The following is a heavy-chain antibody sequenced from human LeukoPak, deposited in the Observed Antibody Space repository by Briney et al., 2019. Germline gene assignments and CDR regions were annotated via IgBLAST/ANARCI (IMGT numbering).Heavy chain of an antibody. J-gene: IGHJ3*02. Sequence: PSETLSLTCTVSGGSISSHYWSWIRQPPGKGLEWIGYIYYSGSTNYNPSLKSRVTISVDTSKNQFSLKLSSVTAADTAVYSCAREPIYGGNRVGAFDIWGQGTMVTVSS. D-gene: IGHD4/OR15-4a*01. V-gene: IGHV4-59*11. CDR1: GGSISSHY. CDR2: IYYSGST. CDR3: AREPIYGGNRVGAFDI.